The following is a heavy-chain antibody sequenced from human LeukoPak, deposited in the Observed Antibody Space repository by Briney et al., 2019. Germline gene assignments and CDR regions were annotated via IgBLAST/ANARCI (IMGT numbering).Heavy chain of an antibody. CDR3: LRGGGRSYCDY. J-gene: IGHJ4*02. V-gene: IGHV1-2*02. CDR1: GYTFTAYN. CDR2: MNPNSGDT. D-gene: IGHD2-15*01. Sequence: ASVKVSCKPSGYTFTAYNIHWVRQAPGQGLGWMGWMNPNSGDTNYAQNFQGRVTMTRDTSISTAYMELSSLRSDDTAVYFCLRGGGRSYCDYWGQGTPVTVSS.